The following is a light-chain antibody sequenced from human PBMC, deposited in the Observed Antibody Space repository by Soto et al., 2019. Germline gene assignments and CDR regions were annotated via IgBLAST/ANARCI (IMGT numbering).Light chain of an antibody. CDR3: QQYNTYSPEYT. CDR1: QSISSW. J-gene: IGKJ2*01. V-gene: IGKV1-5*03. Sequence: DIQMTQSPSTLSASVRDRVTITCRVSQSISSWLAWYQQKPGKAPKLLIYKASSLESGVPSRFSGSGSGTDFTLTISRLQPDDFATYSCQQYNTYSPEYTFGQGTKLEIK. CDR2: KAS.